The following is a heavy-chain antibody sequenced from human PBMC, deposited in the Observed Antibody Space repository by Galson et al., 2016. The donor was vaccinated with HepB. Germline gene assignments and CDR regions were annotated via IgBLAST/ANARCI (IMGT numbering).Heavy chain of an antibody. CDR3: ARRGINWGFFDY. D-gene: IGHD7-27*01. CDR2: ISPSGDNT. CDR1: GFTFNNHA. J-gene: IGHJ4*02. V-gene: IGHV3-23*01. Sequence: SLRLSCAASGFTFNNHAMNWVRQAPGKGLEWVSTISPSGDNTYYADSVKGRFTRSRDISKNTLYLQMNSLRADDTALYYCARRGINWGFFDYWGQGTLVTVSS.